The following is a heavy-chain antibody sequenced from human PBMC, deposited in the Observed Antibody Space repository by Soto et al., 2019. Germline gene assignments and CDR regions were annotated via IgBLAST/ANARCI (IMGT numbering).Heavy chain of an antibody. J-gene: IGHJ4*02. Sequence: GGSLRLSCAAFGFTFNTYAMHWVRQSPGKGLEWVAFISSGSDYIYYADSVKGRFTISRDNAKSSLYLQMNSLTDDDTALYYCASEYCSGGSCYSRIFDYWGQGSLVTVSS. CDR2: ISSGSDYI. CDR3: ASEYCSGGSCYSRIFDY. D-gene: IGHD2-15*01. CDR1: GFTFNTYA. V-gene: IGHV3-21*04.